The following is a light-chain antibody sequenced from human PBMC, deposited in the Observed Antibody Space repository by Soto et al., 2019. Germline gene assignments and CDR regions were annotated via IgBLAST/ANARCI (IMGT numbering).Light chain of an antibody. CDR2: KAS. Sequence: DIQMTQSPSTLSASVGDRVTITCRASQSITDWLAWYQQKPGKAPKFLIYKASNLEGGVPSRFSGSGSGTEFTLTISSVQPDDFATYYCQYWDDYSWTFGQGTKVXIK. CDR3: QYWDDYSWT. J-gene: IGKJ1*01. V-gene: IGKV1-5*03. CDR1: QSITDW.